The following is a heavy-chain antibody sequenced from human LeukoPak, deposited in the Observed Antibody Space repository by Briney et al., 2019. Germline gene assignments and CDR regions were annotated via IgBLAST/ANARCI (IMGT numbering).Heavy chain of an antibody. Sequence: ASVTVSCKVSGYTLTELSMHWVRQAPGKGLEWMGGFDPEDGETIYAQKFQGRVTMTEDTSTDTAYMELSSLRSEDTAVYYCATTAYYYDSSGYYPEYFQHWGQGTLVTVSS. CDR1: GYTLTELS. D-gene: IGHD3-22*01. V-gene: IGHV1-24*01. CDR2: FDPEDGET. J-gene: IGHJ1*01. CDR3: ATTAYYYDSSGYYPEYFQH.